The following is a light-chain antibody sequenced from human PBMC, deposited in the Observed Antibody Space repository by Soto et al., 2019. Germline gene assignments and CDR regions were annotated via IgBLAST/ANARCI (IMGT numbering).Light chain of an antibody. Sequence: DIQMTQSPSSLSASVGDGVTITCRASETISYYLNWYQHKAGQAPKLLIFAASTLQSGAPTRFTGGGSGTHFTLTITNLQPEDFATYYCQQSYSTPLTFGGRTKIEIK. CDR1: ETISYY. J-gene: IGKJ4*01. V-gene: IGKV1-39*01. CDR2: AAS. CDR3: QQSYSTPLT.